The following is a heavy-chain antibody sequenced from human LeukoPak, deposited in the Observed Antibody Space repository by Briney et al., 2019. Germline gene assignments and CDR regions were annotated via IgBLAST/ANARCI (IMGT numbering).Heavy chain of an antibody. V-gene: IGHV3-23*01. J-gene: IGHJ4*02. CDR3: AKDGGLWVSAHWGDS. CDR2: ITTGDGNT. Sequence: GGSLRLSCTASGFTFSSYTMTWVRQAPGKGLKWVSTITTGDGNTYYADSVKGRFTVSRDDSKNTLYLQMNSLRAEDTAVYYCAKDGGLWVSAHWGDSWGRGTLVTVPS. CDR1: GFTFSSYT. D-gene: IGHD7-27*01.